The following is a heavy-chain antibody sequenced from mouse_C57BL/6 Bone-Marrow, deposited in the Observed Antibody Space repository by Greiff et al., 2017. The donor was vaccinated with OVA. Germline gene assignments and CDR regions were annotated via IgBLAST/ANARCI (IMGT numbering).Heavy chain of an antibody. Sequence: EVKLVESGGGLVKPGGSLKLSCAASGFTFSSYAMSWVRQTPEKRLEWVATISDGGSYTYYPDNVKGRFTISRDNAKNNLYLQMSHLKSEDTAMYYCASPYYYCSPHYYAMDYWGQGTSVTVSS. D-gene: IGHD1-1*01. J-gene: IGHJ4*01. CDR2: ISDGGSYT. CDR3: ASPYYYCSPHYYAMDY. V-gene: IGHV5-4*03. CDR1: GFTFSSYA.